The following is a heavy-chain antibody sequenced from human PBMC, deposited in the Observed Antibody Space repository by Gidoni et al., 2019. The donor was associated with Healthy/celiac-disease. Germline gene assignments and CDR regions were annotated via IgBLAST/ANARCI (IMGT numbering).Heavy chain of an antibody. CDR2: IYPGDSDT. CDR1: GYSFTSYW. D-gene: IGHD3-10*01. CDR3: ARHLLLDGSHGWFDP. V-gene: IGHV5-51*01. Sequence: EVQLVQSGAEVKQPGESLKISCKGSGYSFTSYWIGWVRQMPGKGLEWIGIIYPGDSDTRYSPSFQGQVTISADKSISTADLQWSSLKASDTAMYYCARHLLLDGSHGWFDPWGQGTLVTVSS. J-gene: IGHJ5*02.